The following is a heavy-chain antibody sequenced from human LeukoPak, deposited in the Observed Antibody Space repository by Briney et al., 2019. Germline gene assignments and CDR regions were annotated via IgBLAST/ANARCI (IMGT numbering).Heavy chain of an antibody. CDR3: AREFRKGWDWFDP. D-gene: IGHD1-26*01. CDR1: GGSIRSGSYY. Sequence: PSETLSLTCTVSGGSIRSGSYYWSWIRQPAGKGLEWIGRIHAGGSTNYNPSLKSRVTISADTSRNQFSLKLSSVTAADTAVYYCAREFRKGWDWFDPWGQGTLATVSS. V-gene: IGHV4-61*02. CDR2: IHAGGST. J-gene: IGHJ5*02.